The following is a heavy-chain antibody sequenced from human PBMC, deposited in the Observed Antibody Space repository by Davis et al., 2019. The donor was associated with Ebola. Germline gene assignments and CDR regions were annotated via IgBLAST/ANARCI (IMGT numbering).Heavy chain of an antibody. Sequence: ASVTVSCKASGYTFTTYGITWVRQAPGQGLEWMGWINTYNGNTKYAQSLQGRVTMTTDTSTTTAYMELRGLRFDDTAVYYCAREHGDYRYPNDYWGQGTLVTVSS. J-gene: IGHJ4*02. D-gene: IGHD4-17*01. CDR2: INTYNGNT. CDR3: AREHGDYRYPNDY. CDR1: GYTFTTYG. V-gene: IGHV1-18*01.